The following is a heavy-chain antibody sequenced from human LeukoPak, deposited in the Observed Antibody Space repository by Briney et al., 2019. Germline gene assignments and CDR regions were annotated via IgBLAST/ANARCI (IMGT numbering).Heavy chain of an antibody. CDR1: GFTFSSYA. V-gene: IGHV3-23*01. CDR3: ATPRDY. J-gene: IGHJ4*02. Sequence: GGSLRLSCAVSGFTFSSYAMGWVRQAPGKGLEWVSTISGSGSTTYYADSVKGRFTISRDNSKNSLYLQMNSLRAEDTALYYCATPRDYWGQGTLVTVSS. CDR2: ISGSGSTT.